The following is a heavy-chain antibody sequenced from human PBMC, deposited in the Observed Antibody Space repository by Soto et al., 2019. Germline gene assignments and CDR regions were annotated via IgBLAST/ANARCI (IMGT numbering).Heavy chain of an antibody. J-gene: IGHJ6*02. CDR2: ISYDGSNK. V-gene: IGHV3-30-3*01. CDR3: ASTPEPSQYYDFWSGYYRLVDYYYGMDV. Sequence: GGSLRLSCAASGFTFSSYAMHWVRQAPGKGLEWVAVISYDGSNKYYADSVKGRFTISRDNSKNTLYLQMNSLRAEDTAVYYCASTPEPSQYYDFWSGYYRLVDYYYGMDVWGQGTTVTVSS. D-gene: IGHD3-3*01. CDR1: GFTFSSYA.